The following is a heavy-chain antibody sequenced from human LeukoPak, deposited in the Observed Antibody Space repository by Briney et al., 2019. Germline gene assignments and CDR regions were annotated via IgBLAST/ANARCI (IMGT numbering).Heavy chain of an antibody. D-gene: IGHD3-22*01. J-gene: IGHJ4*02. V-gene: IGHV4-39*01. CDR2: IYYSGST. Sequence: PSETLSLTCTVSGGSISSSSYYWGWIRQPPGKGLEWIGSIYYSGSTYYNPSLKSRVTISVDTSKNQFSLKLSSVTAADTAVYYCARHTDYYGSFDYWGQGTLVTVSS. CDR3: ARHTDYYGSFDY. CDR1: GGSISSSSYY.